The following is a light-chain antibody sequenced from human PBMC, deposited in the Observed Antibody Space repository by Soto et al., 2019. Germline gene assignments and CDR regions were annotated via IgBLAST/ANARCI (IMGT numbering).Light chain of an antibody. CDR3: SSFTRSNTPVI. J-gene: IGLJ2*01. V-gene: IGLV2-14*01. Sequence: QCVLTQAASESGSPGQSITISCTGTSSDVGGYDYVSWFQQYPGKAPKLTIYDVSKRPSGVSDRFSGSKSGNTASLTISGLQAEDEANYYCSSFTRSNTPVIFGGGTKLTVL. CDR1: SSDVGGYDY. CDR2: DVS.